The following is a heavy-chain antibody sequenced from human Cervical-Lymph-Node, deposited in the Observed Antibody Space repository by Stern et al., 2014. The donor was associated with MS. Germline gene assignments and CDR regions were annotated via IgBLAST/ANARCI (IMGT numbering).Heavy chain of an antibody. D-gene: IGHD4-17*01. CDR2: IYWDDEK. CDR1: GFALRNSGVS. V-gene: IGHV2-5*02. Sequence: SGPTLVNATQPLTLTCTFSGFALRNSGVSVAWIRQPPGKALEWLAVIYWDDEKRYSPSLKSRLSITKDASESQVVLTMTNMVPVDTATYYCTHSLHGDYYDAFDTWGQGTMVTVSS. CDR3: THSLHGDYYDAFDT. J-gene: IGHJ3*02.